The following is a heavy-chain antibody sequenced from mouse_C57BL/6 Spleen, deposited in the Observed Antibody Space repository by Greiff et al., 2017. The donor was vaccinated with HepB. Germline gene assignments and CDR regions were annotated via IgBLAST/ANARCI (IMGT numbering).Heavy chain of an antibody. CDR2: IYPGDGDT. D-gene: IGHD2-5*01. CDR3: ARLDSNYERDFDY. J-gene: IGHJ2*01. CDR1: GYAFSSYW. Sequence: VQLQQSGAELVKPGASVKISCKASGYAFSSYWMNWVKQRPGKGLEWIGQIYPGDGDTNYNGKFKGKATLTADKSSSTAYMQLSSLTSEDSAVYFCARLDSNYERDFDYWGQGTTLTVSS. V-gene: IGHV1-80*01.